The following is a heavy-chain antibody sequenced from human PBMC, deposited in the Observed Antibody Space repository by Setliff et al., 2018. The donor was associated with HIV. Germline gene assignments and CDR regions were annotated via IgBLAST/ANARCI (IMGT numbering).Heavy chain of an antibody. CDR3: ARKGTGDAFDI. D-gene: IGHD1-1*01. CDR2: ISAYNGNT. CDR1: GYTFIDYY. J-gene: IGHJ3*02. V-gene: IGHV1-18*04. Sequence: ASVKVSCKASGYTFIDYYIHWVRQAPGQGLEWMGWISAYNGNTNYAQKLKGRVTMTTDTSTSTAYMEVRSLRSDDTAVYYCARKGTGDAFDIWGQGTMVTVSS.